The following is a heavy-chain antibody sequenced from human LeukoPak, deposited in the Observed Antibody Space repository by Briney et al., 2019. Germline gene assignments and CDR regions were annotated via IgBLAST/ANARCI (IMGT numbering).Heavy chain of an antibody. Sequence: GSLRLSCAASGFTVSSNYMSWVRQPPGKGLEWIGYIYYSGSTNYNPSLKSRVTISVDTSKNQFSLKLSSVTAADTAVYYCASRDYYDSSGYFRWGQGTLVTVSS. D-gene: IGHD3-22*01. CDR3: ASRDYYDSSGYFR. CDR1: GFTVSSNY. J-gene: IGHJ4*02. V-gene: IGHV4-59*02. CDR2: IYYSGST.